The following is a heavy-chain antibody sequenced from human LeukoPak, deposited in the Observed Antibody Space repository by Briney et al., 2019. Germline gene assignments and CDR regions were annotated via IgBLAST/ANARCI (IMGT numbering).Heavy chain of an antibody. CDR2: VFYSGST. CDR1: GGSISSYY. V-gene: IGHV4-59*01. J-gene: IGHJ6*03. D-gene: IGHD6-6*01. Sequence: SETLSLTCTVSGGSISSYYWSWIRQPPGKGLEWIGYVFYSGSTNYNPSLRSRVTISVDTSKNQFSLRLSSVTAADTAVYYCARDWGVSARPGYMDVWGKGTTVTVSS. CDR3: ARDWGVSARPGYMDV.